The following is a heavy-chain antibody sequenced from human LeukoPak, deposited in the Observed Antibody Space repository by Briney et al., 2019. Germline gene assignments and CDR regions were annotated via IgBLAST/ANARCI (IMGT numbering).Heavy chain of an antibody. CDR3: TRSGFGGGVHFDY. Sequence: ASVKVSCKASGYTFTNYDINWVRQAAGQGLEWIGWMNPNSGDTGYVEKFQGRVTMTRDTSMNTAYMELSSLRSGDTAVYYCTRSGFGGGVHFDYWGQGTPVTVSS. V-gene: IGHV1-8*01. J-gene: IGHJ4*02. CDR1: GYTFTNYD. D-gene: IGHD3-16*01. CDR2: MNPNSGDT.